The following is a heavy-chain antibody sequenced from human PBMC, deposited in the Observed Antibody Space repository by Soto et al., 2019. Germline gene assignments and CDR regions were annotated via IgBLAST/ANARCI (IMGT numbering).Heavy chain of an antibody. CDR1: GFTVSNNY. D-gene: IGHD4-4*01. V-gene: IGHV3-66*01. CDR2: IYSGGST. Sequence: EEQLVESGGDLVQPGGSLRLSCAASGFTVSNNYMSWVRQAPGKGLEWVSLIYSGGSTYYAESVKGRFTISRNSSKNTLDLQMNSLRVEDTAMYYCAAYSHKGYWGQGTLVTVSS. J-gene: IGHJ4*02. CDR3: AAYSHKGY.